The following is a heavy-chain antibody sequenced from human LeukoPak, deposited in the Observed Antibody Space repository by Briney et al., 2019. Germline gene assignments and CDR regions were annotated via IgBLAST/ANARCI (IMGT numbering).Heavy chain of an antibody. CDR2: INYSGNT. CDR3: ARHGQDTGNFYAHFDY. V-gene: IGHV4-59*08. CDR1: GGSIRSNY. D-gene: IGHD1-26*01. J-gene: IGHJ4*02. Sequence: KPSETLSLTCTVSGGSIRSNYWSWIRQTPGKGLEWIAYINYSGNTNNNPSLKSRVTISIDTSKSQFSLKLSSVTAADTAIYYCARHGQDTGNFYAHFDYWGQGTLATVSS.